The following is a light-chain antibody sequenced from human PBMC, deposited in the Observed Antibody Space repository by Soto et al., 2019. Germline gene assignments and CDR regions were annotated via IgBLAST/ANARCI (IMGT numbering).Light chain of an antibody. Sequence: AIPMTQSPSSLSASVGDRVTITCRASQGIRNDVGWYQQKPGKAPKLLIYAASTLQSGVPSRFSGTVSGTDFTLAISSLQPEDSATYYCLQDYQYPLTFGGGTKVEIK. J-gene: IGKJ4*01. CDR2: AAS. V-gene: IGKV1-6*02. CDR3: LQDYQYPLT. CDR1: QGIRND.